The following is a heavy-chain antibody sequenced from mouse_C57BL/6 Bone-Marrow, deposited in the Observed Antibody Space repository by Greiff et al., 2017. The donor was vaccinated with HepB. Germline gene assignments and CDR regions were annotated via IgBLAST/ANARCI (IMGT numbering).Heavy chain of an antibody. CDR1: GFNIKDDY. CDR3: TGGTVDWYFDV. J-gene: IGHJ1*03. Sequence: EVKLVESGAELVRPGASVKLSCTASGFNIKDDYMHWVKQRPEQGLEWIGWIDPENGDTEYASKFQGKATITADTSSNTAYLQLSSLTSEDTAVYYCTGGTVDWYFDVWGTGTTVTVSS. D-gene: IGHD1-1*01. V-gene: IGHV14-4*01. CDR2: IDPENGDT.